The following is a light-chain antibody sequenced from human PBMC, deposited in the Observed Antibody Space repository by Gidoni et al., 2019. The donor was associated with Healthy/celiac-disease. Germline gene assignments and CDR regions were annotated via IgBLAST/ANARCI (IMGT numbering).Light chain of an antibody. V-gene: IGKV3-15*01. CDR3: QQYSNWPPWT. Sequence: EIVMTQSPATLSVSPGERATLSCRASQSVSSYVAWYQQKPGQAPRLLIYGASTRATGIPARFSGSGSGTEFTLTISSLQSEDFAVYYCQQYSNWPPWTFGQGTKVEIK. J-gene: IGKJ1*01. CDR2: GAS. CDR1: QSVSSY.